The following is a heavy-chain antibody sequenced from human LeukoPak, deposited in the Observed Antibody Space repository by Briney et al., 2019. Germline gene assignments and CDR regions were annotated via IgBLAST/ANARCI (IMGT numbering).Heavy chain of an antibody. D-gene: IGHD5-18*01. J-gene: IGHJ3*02. CDR3: ARSSGYSYGPGGDAFDI. V-gene: IGHV3-66*01. Sequence: GGSLRLSCAASGFTVSSNYMSWVRQAPGKGLEWVSVIYSGGTTYYADSVKGRFTISRDNSKNTLYLQMNSLRAEDTAVYYCARSSGYSYGPGGDAFDIWGQGTMVTVSS. CDR2: IYSGGTT. CDR1: GFTVSSNY.